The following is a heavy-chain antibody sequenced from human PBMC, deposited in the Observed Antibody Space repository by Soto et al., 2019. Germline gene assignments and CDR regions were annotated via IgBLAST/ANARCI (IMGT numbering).Heavy chain of an antibody. CDR3: ARALGYCSGGSCSYYYMDV. D-gene: IGHD2-15*01. J-gene: IGHJ6*03. CDR1: GFTFSSYG. Sequence: GGSLRLSCAASGFTFSSYGMHWVRQAPGKGLEWVAVIWYDGSNKYYADSVKGRFTISRDNSKNTLYLQMNSLRAEDTAVYYCARALGYCSGGSCSYYYMDVWGKGTTVTVSS. CDR2: IWYDGSNK. V-gene: IGHV3-33*01.